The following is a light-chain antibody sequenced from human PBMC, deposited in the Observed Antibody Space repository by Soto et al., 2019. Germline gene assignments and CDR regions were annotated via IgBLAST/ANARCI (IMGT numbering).Light chain of an antibody. CDR3: QSYDSSLSGSEV. V-gene: IGLV1-40*01. J-gene: IGLJ2*01. CDR2: GNS. Sequence: QSVLTQPRSVSGAPGQWVTISSTGNSSNIGAGYDVHWYQQLPGTAPKLLIYGNSNRPSGVPDRFSGSKSGTSASLAITGLQAEDESDYYCQSYDSSLSGSEVFGGGTKLTVL. CDR1: SSNIGAGYD.